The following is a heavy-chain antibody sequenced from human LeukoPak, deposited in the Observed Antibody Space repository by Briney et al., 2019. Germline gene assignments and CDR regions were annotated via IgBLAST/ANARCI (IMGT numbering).Heavy chain of an antibody. CDR1: GFTFDAYA. V-gene: IGHV3-9*01. Sequence: GGSLRLSCAASGFTFDAYAMHWVRQAPGKGLEWVSGISWNSGTIGYADSVKGRFTISRDNAKNSLYLQMNRLRAEDTALYFCAVDLYSSVWYGAFDMWGQGTMVTVST. J-gene: IGHJ3*02. CDR3: AVDLYSSVWYGAFDM. CDR2: ISWNSGTI. D-gene: IGHD6-19*01.